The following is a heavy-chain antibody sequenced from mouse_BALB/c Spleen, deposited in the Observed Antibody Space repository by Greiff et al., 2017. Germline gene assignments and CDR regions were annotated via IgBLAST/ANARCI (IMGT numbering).Heavy chain of an antibody. D-gene: IGHD2-3*01. CDR3: TRNADDGYYNAMDY. CDR2: IDPETGGT. J-gene: IGHJ4*01. CDR1: GYTFTDYE. Sequence: VQLQQSGAELVRPGASVTLSCKASGYTFTDYEMHWVKQTPVHGLEWIGAIDPETGGTAYNQKFKGKATLTADKSSSTAYMELRSLTSEDSAVYYCTRNADDGYYNAMDYWGQGTSVTVSS. V-gene: IGHV1-15*01.